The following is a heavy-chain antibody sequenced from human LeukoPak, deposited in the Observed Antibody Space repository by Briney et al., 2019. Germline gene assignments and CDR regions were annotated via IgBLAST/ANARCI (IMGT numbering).Heavy chain of an antibody. J-gene: IGHJ5*02. Sequence: SETLSLTCTVSDDSITMYYWSWIRQPAGKGLEWIGRIYTSGSTNYNPSLKSRVTISVDTSKNQFSLKLSSVTAADTAVYYCARAGYNYYGSGSYFWFDPWGQGTLVTVSS. D-gene: IGHD3-10*01. V-gene: IGHV4-4*07. CDR3: ARAGYNYYGSGSYFWFDP. CDR2: IYTSGST. CDR1: DDSITMYY.